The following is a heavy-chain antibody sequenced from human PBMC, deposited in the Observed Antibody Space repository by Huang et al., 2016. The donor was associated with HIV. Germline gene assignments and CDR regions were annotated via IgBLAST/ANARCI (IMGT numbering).Heavy chain of an antibody. V-gene: IGHV1-24*01. J-gene: IGHJ4*02. CDR1: GYTLTELS. CDR2: FDPEECET. CDR3: ATVYRRFRNHDSGDYYFDY. D-gene: IGHD3-22*01. Sequence: QVQLVQSGTEVTKPGASVKVSCKVSGYTLTELSMHWVRQAPGKGLELRGGFDPEECETIYAQKSQGRVTMTEDTSTDTAYMELSSLRAEDTAVYYCATVYRRFRNHDSGDYYFDYWDQGTLVTVSS.